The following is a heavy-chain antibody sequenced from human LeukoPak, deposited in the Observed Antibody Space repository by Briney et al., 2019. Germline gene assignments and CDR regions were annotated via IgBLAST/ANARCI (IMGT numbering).Heavy chain of an antibody. J-gene: IGHJ4*02. CDR3: ASSPRPGYYDFWSGSHYYFDY. CDR2: IVVGSGNT. V-gene: IGHV1-58*01. CDR1: GFTFTSSA. D-gene: IGHD3-3*01. Sequence: GASVKVSCKASGFTFTSSAVQWVRQARGQRLEWIGWIVVGSGNTNYAQKFQERVTITRDMSTSTAYMELSSLRSEDTAVYYCASSPRPGYYDFWSGSHYYFDYWGQGTLVTVSS.